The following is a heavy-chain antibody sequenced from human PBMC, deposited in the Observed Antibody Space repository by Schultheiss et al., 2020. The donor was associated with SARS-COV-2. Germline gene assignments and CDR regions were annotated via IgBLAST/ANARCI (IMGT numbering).Heavy chain of an antibody. D-gene: IGHD5-24*01. V-gene: IGHV3-23*01. CDR1: GFTFSSYG. CDR3: ARDRRWLQRWYFDY. Sequence: GGSLRLSCAASGFTFSSYGMHWVRQAPGKGLEWVSAISGSGGSTYYADSVKGRFTISRDNSKNTLYLQMSSLRAEDTAVYYCARDRRWLQRWYFDYWGQGTLVTVSS. J-gene: IGHJ4*02. CDR2: ISGSGGST.